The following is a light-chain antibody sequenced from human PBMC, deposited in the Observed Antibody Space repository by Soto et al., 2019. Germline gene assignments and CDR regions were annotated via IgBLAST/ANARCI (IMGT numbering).Light chain of an antibody. J-gene: IGKJ2*01. V-gene: IGKV3-20*01. CDR2: GVS. CDR3: HQYGSSPQT. Sequence: ENVLTQSPGTLSLSPGERATLSCRASQSVINSHLSWYQQTPGQPPRLPIYGVSSRATGIPDRFSGSGSGTDFTLTISRLEPEDFVVYFCHQYGSSPQTFGQGTKLEIK. CDR1: QSVINSH.